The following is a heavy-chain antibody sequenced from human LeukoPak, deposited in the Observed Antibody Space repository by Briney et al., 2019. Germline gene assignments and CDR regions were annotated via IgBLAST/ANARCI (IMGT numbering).Heavy chain of an antibody. CDR1: GFTFSSSG. D-gene: IGHD1-26*01. CDR3: AKETRGSYSDY. J-gene: IGHJ4*02. Sequence: GVSLRLSCAASGFTFSSSGMHWVRQAQGKGLEWVAFIRYDGTSKYYADYVKGRFTTSRDNSKNTVYLQMNSLRAEDTAVYYCAKETRGSYSDYWGQGILVTVSS. CDR2: IRYDGTSK. V-gene: IGHV3-30*02.